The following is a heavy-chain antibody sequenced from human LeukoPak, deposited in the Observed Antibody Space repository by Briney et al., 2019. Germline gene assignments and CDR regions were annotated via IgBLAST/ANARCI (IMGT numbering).Heavy chain of an antibody. CDR1: GFTFDDSA. CDR3: AKGMYSYASPFDY. Sequence: GGSLRLSCATSGFTFDDSAMHWVRQAPGKGLEWVSGISWNSGDIAYADSVKGRFTISRDNARTSPYLQMNSLRPEDTALYYCAKGMYSYASPFDYWGQGTLVTVSS. D-gene: IGHD3-16*01. J-gene: IGHJ4*02. V-gene: IGHV3-9*01. CDR2: ISWNSGDI.